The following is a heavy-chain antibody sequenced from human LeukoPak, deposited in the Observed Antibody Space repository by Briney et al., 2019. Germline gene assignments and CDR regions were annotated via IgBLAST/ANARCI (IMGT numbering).Heavy chain of an antibody. J-gene: IGHJ4*02. Sequence: ASVKVSCKASGYTFTGYYMHWVQQAPGQGLEWMGWINPNSGGTNYAQKFQGRVTMTRDTSISTAYMELSRLRSDDTAVYYCARDGLEITGTTGFDYWGQGTLVTVSS. CDR2: INPNSGGT. V-gene: IGHV1-2*02. CDR1: GYTFTGYY. CDR3: ARDGLEITGTTGFDY. D-gene: IGHD1-7*01.